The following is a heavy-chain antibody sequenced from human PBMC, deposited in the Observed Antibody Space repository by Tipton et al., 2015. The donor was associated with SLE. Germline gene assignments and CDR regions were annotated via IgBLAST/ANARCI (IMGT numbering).Heavy chain of an antibody. Sequence: SLRLSCAASGVTFSSYAIDWVRQAPGKGLEWVSVIYSGGSTYYAESVKGRFTISRDNSKNTLYLQMNSLRDEDTAVYYCAKEADRYCSSTSCYLDYWDQGTLVTVSS. CDR3: AKEADRYCSSTSCYLDY. D-gene: IGHD2-2*01. CDR1: GVTFSSYA. V-gene: IGHV3-23*03. CDR2: IYSGGST. J-gene: IGHJ4*02.